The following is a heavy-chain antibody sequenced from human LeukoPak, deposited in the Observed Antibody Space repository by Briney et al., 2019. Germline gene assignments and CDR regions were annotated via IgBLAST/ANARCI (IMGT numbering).Heavy chain of an antibody. CDR2: LYYSGST. CDR3: ARHGLGLDHFDY. CDR1: GGSITRITYY. Sequence: PSETLSLTCTLSGGSITRITYYWGWIRQPPGKGLEWIGSLYYSGSTYYNPSLKSRVTISVDTSKNQFSLRLSSVTAADTAVYYCARHGLGLDHFDYWGPGALVTVSS. J-gene: IGHJ4*02. V-gene: IGHV4-39*01. D-gene: IGHD3/OR15-3a*01.